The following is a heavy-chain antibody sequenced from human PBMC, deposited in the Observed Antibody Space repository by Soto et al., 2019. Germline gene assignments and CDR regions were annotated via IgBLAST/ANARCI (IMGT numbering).Heavy chain of an antibody. CDR3: AKRSSSSTFDY. CDR2: ISGSDDST. Sequence: EVQLLESGGGLVQPGESLRLSCAASGFTFSSYAMSWVRQAPGKGLEWVSVISGSDDSTYYADSVKGRFTISRDNSKNTQYLQMNSLRAEDTAVYYCAKRSSSSTFDYWVQGTLVTVSS. V-gene: IGHV3-23*01. J-gene: IGHJ4*02. D-gene: IGHD6-6*01. CDR1: GFTFSSYA.